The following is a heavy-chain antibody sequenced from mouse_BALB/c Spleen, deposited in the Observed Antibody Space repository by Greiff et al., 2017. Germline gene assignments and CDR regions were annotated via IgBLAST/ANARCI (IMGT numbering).Heavy chain of an antibody. CDR2: INPSNGRT. D-gene: IGHD1-1*01. CDR1: GYTFTSYW. CDR3: ARKGSSYPLWYLDV. Sequence: QVQLQQPGAELVKPGASVKLSCKASGYTFTSYWMHWVKQRPGQGLEWIGEINPSNGRTNYNEKFKSKATLTVDKSSSTAYMQLSSLTSEDSAVYYCARKGSSYPLWYLDVWGAGTTVTVSS. V-gene: IGHV1S81*02. J-gene: IGHJ1*01.